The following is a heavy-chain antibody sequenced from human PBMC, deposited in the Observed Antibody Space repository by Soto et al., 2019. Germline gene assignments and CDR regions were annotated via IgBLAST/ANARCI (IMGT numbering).Heavy chain of an antibody. CDR2: INGGTGNS. Sequence: QVQFVQSGAEVKKPGASVKVSCKASGYIFNNYDIHWVRQAPGQRLEWLGWINGGTGNSKSSQNFQGRITITRDASAGTVYMEMSSLRSEDTAIYYCARGCSGTYPCGYIYHMDVWGQGTTVTVSS. V-gene: IGHV1-3*01. J-gene: IGHJ6*02. CDR3: ARGCSGTYPCGYIYHMDV. D-gene: IGHD3-10*02. CDR1: GYIFNNYD.